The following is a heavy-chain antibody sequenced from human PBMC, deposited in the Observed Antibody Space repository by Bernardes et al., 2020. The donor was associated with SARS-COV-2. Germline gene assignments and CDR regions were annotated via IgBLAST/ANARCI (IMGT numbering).Heavy chain of an antibody. Sequence: ETLSPTCAVYGGSFSGYYWSWIRQPPGKGLEWIGEINHSGSTNYNPSLKSRVTISVDTSKNQFSLKLSSVTAADTAVYYCARGGVVAGYYGMDVWGQGTTVTVSS. J-gene: IGHJ6*02. V-gene: IGHV4-34*01. CDR2: INHSGST. CDR3: ARGGVVAGYYGMDV. CDR1: GGSFSGYY. D-gene: IGHD6-19*01.